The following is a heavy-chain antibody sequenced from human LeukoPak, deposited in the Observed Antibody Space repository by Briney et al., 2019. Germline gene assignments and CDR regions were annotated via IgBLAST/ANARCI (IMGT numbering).Heavy chain of an antibody. V-gene: IGHV4-59*01. Sequence: SETLSLTCTVSGGSISSYYWSWIRQPPGVGLEWIGYIYYSGSTNYNPSLKSRVTISVDTSKNQFSLKLSSVTAADTAVYYCARRSYYYDSSGFNWFDPWGQGTLVTVSS. CDR3: ARRSYYYDSSGFNWFDP. CDR1: GGSISSYY. D-gene: IGHD3-22*01. J-gene: IGHJ5*02. CDR2: IYYSGST.